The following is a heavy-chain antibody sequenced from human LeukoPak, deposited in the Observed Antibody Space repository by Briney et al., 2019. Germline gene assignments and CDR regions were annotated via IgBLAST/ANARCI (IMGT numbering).Heavy chain of an antibody. CDR2: ISPNSGGT. D-gene: IGHD1-26*01. J-gene: IGHJ4*02. V-gene: IGHV1-2*02. CDR1: GYTFTGYY. CDR3: ARDRGTYSFDY. Sequence: ASVKVSCKASGYTFTGYYMHWVRQAPGQGLEWMGWISPNSGGTNYAQNFQGRVTMTRDTSISTAYMELSRLRSDDTAVYYCARDRGTYSFDYWGQGTLVTVSS.